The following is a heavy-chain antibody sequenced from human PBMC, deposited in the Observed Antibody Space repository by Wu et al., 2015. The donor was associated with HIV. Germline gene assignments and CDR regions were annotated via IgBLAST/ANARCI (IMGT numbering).Heavy chain of an antibody. CDR1: GYRFTHYG. D-gene: IGHD5-12*01. CDR2: VSAWDGRT. J-gene: IGHJ4*02. CDR3: ARGVDIVTTSPPGY. Sequence: QVQLVQSGDEVKKPGASVKVSCKASGYRFTHYGVTWVRLAPGQRLEWVGWVSAWDGRTKYAQKFQGRLIISADGSTNIVYMELSSLRSEDTAVYYCARGVDIVTTSPPGYWGQGTLVTVSS. V-gene: IGHV1-18*01.